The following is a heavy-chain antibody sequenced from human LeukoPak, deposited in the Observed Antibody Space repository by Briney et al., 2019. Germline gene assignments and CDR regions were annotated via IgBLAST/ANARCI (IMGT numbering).Heavy chain of an antibody. D-gene: IGHD3-16*01. CDR3: ARLKGGSPRGY. V-gene: IGHV4-39*01. CDR2: IYYSGST. Sequence: SETLSRTCTVSGGSISSSSYYWGWIRQPPGKGLEWIGSIYYSGSTYYNPSLKSRVTISVDTSKNQFSLKLSSVTAADTAVYYCARLKGGSPRGYWGQGTLVTVSS. CDR1: GGSISSSSYY. J-gene: IGHJ4*02.